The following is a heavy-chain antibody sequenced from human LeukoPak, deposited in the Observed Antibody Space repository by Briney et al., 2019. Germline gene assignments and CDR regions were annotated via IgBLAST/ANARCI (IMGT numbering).Heavy chain of an antibody. CDR2: INPNSGGT. CDR3: ARDLFTYYDFWSGQYYYYGMDV. V-gene: IGHV1-2*06. CDR1: GYTFTGYY. J-gene: IGHJ6*02. Sequence: ASVKVSCKASGYTFTGYYMHWVRQAPGQGLEWMGRINPNSGGTNYAQKFQGRVTMTRDTSISTAYMELSRLRSDDTAVYYCARDLFTYYDFWSGQYYYYGMDVWGQGTTVTVSS. D-gene: IGHD3-3*01.